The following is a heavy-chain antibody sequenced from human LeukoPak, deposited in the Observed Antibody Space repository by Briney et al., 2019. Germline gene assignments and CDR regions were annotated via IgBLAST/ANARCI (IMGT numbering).Heavy chain of an antibody. Sequence: PSETLSLTCTVSGGSISSGSYYWSWIRQPAGKGLEWIGRIYTSGSTNYNPSLKSRVTISVDTSKNQFSLKLSSVTAADTAVYYCARLTTTGGGYVGHMDVWGKGTTVTISS. D-gene: IGHD5-12*01. V-gene: IGHV4-61*02. CDR1: GGSISSGSYY. J-gene: IGHJ6*03. CDR3: ARLTTTGGGYVGHMDV. CDR2: IYTSGST.